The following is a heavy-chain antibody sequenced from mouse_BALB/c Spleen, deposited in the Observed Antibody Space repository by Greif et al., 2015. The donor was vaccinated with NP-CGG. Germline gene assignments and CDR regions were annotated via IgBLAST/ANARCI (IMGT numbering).Heavy chain of an antibody. V-gene: IGHV2-5*01. CDR1: GFSLTSYG. CDR2: IWRGGST. J-gene: IGHJ4*01. D-gene: IGHD2-1*01. CDR3: AKGDGNYFYAMDY. Sequence: QVQLQQPGPGLVQPSQSLSITCTVSGFSLTSYGVHWVRQSPGKGLEWLGVIWRGGSTDYNAAFMSRLSITKDNSKSXVFFKMNSLQADDTAIYYCAKGDGNYFYAMDYWGQGTSVTVSS.